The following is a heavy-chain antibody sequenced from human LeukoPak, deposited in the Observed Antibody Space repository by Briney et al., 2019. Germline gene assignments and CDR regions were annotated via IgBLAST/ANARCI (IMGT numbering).Heavy chain of an antibody. CDR1: RFTFSSYG. J-gene: IGHJ4*02. V-gene: IGHV3-30*18. Sequence: GGSLRLSCAASRFTFSSYGMHWVRQALGKGLEWVAVISYDGSSKYYADSVKGRFTISRDNSKNTLWLQMNSLRAEDTAVYFCAKAQESLGSGSFFDYWGQGTLVTVSS. D-gene: IGHD3-10*01. CDR2: ISYDGSSK. CDR3: AKAQESLGSGSFFDY.